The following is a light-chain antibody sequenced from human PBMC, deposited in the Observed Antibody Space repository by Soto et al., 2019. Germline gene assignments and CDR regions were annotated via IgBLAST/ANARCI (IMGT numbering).Light chain of an antibody. CDR1: QSVLDRSNNKNY. CDR3: QQYCAIPRT. CDR2: WAS. J-gene: IGKJ1*01. Sequence: DIVMTQSPDSLAVSLGERAIINCKSSQSVLDRSNNKNYLTWYQQKPGQPPKPLIYWASTREFGVPDRFSGSGSGTDFTLTISSLQAEDVALYYCQQYCAIPRTFGQGTKVEIK. V-gene: IGKV4-1*01.